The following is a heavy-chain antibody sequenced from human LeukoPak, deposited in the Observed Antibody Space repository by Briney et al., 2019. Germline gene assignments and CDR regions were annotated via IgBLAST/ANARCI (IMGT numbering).Heavy chain of an antibody. D-gene: IGHD6-19*01. V-gene: IGHV3-23*01. Sequence: GGSLRLSCAASGFTFSSYAMSWVRQAPGKGLEWVSAISGSGGSTYYADSVKGRFTISRDNSKNTLYLQMNSLRAEDTAVYYCAKQEYSSGWYSSSDWFDPWGQGTLVTVSS. CDR3: AKQEYSSGWYSSSDWFDP. CDR2: ISGSGGST. CDR1: GFTFSSYA. J-gene: IGHJ5*02.